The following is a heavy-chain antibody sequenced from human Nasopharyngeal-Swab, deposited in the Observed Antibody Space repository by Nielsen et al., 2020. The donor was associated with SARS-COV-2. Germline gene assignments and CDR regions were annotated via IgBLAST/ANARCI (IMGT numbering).Heavy chain of an antibody. V-gene: IGHV4-39*01. Sequence: SETLSLTCTVSGGSISSSSYYWGWIRQPPGKGLERIGSIHYSGSTYYNPSLKSRVTLSVDKSKNQFSLKLSSVTAAETAVYYCARQRWGWIQLWSNVENFDYWGQGTLVTVSS. CDR3: ARQRWGWIQLWSNVENFDY. D-gene: IGHD5-18*01. CDR2: IHYSGST. CDR1: GGSISSSSYY. J-gene: IGHJ4*02.